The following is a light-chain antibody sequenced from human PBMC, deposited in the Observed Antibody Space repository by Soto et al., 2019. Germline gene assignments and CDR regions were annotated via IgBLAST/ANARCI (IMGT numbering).Light chain of an antibody. CDR1: QAIDSW. J-gene: IGKJ4*01. CDR2: TGS. CDR3: QQRSNWPPV. V-gene: IGKV1-12*01. Sequence: DIQMTQSPSSVSASVGDRVTITCRASQAIDSWLAWYQQKPGEAPKLLIFTGSLLHSGVPPRFSGSGSGTDFTLTISSLQPEDFAVYYCQQRSNWPPVFGGGTKVEIK.